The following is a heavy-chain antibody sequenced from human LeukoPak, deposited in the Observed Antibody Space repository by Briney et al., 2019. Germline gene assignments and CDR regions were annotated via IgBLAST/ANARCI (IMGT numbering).Heavy chain of an antibody. D-gene: IGHD6-13*01. CDR2: IYPGDSDT. CDR3: ASPGIAAAGTGLMYAFDI. V-gene: IGHV5-51*01. J-gene: IGHJ3*02. CDR1: GYSFSSYW. Sequence: GESLKISCKGSGYSFSSYWIGWVRQMSGKGLEWMGIIYPGDSDTRYSPTFQGQVTISADKSISTAYLQWSSLKASDTAMYYCASPGIAAAGTGLMYAFDIWGQGTMVTVSS.